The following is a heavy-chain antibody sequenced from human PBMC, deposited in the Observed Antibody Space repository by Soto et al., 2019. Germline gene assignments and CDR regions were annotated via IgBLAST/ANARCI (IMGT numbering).Heavy chain of an antibody. V-gene: IGHV3-30*18. Sequence: PGGSLRLSGAASGFTFSIYGMHWVRQAPGKGLEWVAMISYDGSNIYYTESVKGRFAISRDNSRNTLYLQMNSLRAEDTAVYYCAKKLPGSWQQLPEYWGPGTLVTVSS. CDR1: GFTFSIYG. J-gene: IGHJ4*02. CDR2: ISYDGSNI. D-gene: IGHD6-13*01. CDR3: AKKLPGSWQQLPEY.